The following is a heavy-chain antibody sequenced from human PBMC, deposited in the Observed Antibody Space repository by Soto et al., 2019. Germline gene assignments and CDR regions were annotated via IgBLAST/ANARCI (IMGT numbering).Heavy chain of an antibody. CDR2: ISGSSSYI. CDR1: GFICSDYS. Sequence: EVQLVESGGARGKPGGALRLSCSASGFICSDYSLNWVRQAPEKELEWVSSISGSSSYIYYTDSLKGRFTVSRDNADKSLYVQMNSLRSEDTAVYYCARDGASCSGIGCRDYYHAMDVWGKGNTVTVSS. D-gene: IGHD2-15*01. V-gene: IGHV3-21*01. CDR3: ARDGASCSGIGCRDYYHAMDV. J-gene: IGHJ6*04.